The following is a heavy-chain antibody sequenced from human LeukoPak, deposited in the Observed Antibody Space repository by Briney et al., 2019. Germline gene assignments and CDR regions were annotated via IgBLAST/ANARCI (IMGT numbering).Heavy chain of an antibody. Sequence: GGSLRLSCAASGFTFSSYWMHWARQAPGKGLVWVSRINTDGSSTSYADSVKGRFTISRDNAKNTLYLQMNSLRAEDTAVYYCARDPGEGSSWVYYYYYYMDVWGKGTTVTVSS. V-gene: IGHV3-74*01. D-gene: IGHD6-13*01. CDR3: ARDPGEGSSWVYYYYYYMDV. J-gene: IGHJ6*03. CDR2: INTDGSST. CDR1: GFTFSSYW.